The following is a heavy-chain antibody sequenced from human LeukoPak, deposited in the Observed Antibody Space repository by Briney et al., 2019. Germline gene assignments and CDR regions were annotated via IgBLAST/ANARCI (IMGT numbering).Heavy chain of an antibody. J-gene: IGHJ3*02. CDR3: ARGDWRRIFGVVDAFDI. CDR2: INPNSGGT. Sequence: GASVKVSCKASGYTFTGYYMHWVRQAPGQGLEWMGWINPNSGGTNYAQKFQGWVTMTRDTSISTAYMELRSLRSDDTAVYYCARGDWRRIFGVVDAFDIWGQGTMVTVSS. V-gene: IGHV1-2*04. D-gene: IGHD3-3*01. CDR1: GYTFTGYY.